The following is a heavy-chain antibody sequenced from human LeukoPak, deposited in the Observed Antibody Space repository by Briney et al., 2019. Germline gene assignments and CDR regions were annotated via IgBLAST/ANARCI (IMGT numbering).Heavy chain of an antibody. CDR3: ARGGIITSYAFEI. D-gene: IGHD3-10*01. J-gene: IGHJ3*02. CDR1: GFTFSSYA. Sequence: GGSLRLSCAASGFTFSSYAMHWVRQAPGKGLEWVAVISYDGSNKYYADSVRGRFTISRDNAKNSLYLQMDSLRAEDTAVYYCARGGIITSYAFEIWGQGAMVTVSS. V-gene: IGHV3-30-3*02. CDR2: ISYDGSNK.